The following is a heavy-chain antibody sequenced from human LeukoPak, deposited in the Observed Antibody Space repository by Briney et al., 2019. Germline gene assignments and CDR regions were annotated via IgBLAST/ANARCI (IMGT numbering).Heavy chain of an antibody. CDR2: ISGSGGST. D-gene: IGHD3-22*01. J-gene: IGHJ4*02. CDR3: AKVEYDSSGYYYDSLDY. V-gene: IGHV3-23*01. CDR1: GFTFSSYA. Sequence: GGSLRLSCAASGFTFSSYAMSWVRQAPGKGLEWVSAISGSGGSTYYADYVKGRFTISRDNSKNTLYVQMNSLRAEDTAVYYCAKVEYDSSGYYYDSLDYWGQGTLVTVSS.